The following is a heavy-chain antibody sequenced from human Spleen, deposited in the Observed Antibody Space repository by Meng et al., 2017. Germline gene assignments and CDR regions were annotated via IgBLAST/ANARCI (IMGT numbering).Heavy chain of an antibody. Sequence: GGSLRLSCAVSGFTFSDYEMKWVRQAPGKGLEWVSVIYSGGNTYYADSVKGRFTISRDNAKNSLYLQMNSLRAEDTAVYYCARDDFEWDGYNPSNFDYWGQGTLVTVSS. CDR2: IYSGGNT. V-gene: IGHV3-69-1*01. CDR3: ARDDFEWDGYNPSNFDY. CDR1: GFTFSDYE. J-gene: IGHJ4*02. D-gene: IGHD5-24*01.